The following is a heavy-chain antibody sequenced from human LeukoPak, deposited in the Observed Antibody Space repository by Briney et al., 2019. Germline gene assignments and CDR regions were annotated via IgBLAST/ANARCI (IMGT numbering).Heavy chain of an antibody. CDR2: IYSGGST. CDR1: GFTVGSNY. D-gene: IGHD4-17*01. V-gene: IGHV3-53*01. CDR3: ARERRDYAFDY. J-gene: IGHJ4*02. Sequence: GGSLRLACAASGFTVGSNYMSWVRQAPGKGLEWVSVIYSGGSTYYADSVKGRFTISRDNSKNTLYLQMNSLRAEDTAVYYCARERRDYAFDYWGQGTLVTVSS.